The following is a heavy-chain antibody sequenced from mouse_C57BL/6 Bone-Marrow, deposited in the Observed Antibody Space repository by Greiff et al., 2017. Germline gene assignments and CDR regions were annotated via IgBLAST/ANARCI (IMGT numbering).Heavy chain of an antibody. CDR1: GYSITSGYY. Sequence: EVQLQESGPGLVKPSQSLSLTCSVTGYSITSGYYWNWIRQFPGNKLEWMGYISYDGSNNYNPSLKNRISITRDTSKNQFFLKLNSVTTEDTATYYCARERGNYLYYYAMDYWGQGTSVTVSS. V-gene: IGHV3-6*01. J-gene: IGHJ4*01. CDR2: ISYDGSN. CDR3: ARERGNYLYYYAMDY. D-gene: IGHD2-1*01.